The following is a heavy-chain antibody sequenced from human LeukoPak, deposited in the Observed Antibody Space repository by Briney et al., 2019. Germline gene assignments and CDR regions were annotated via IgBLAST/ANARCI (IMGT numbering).Heavy chain of an antibody. J-gene: IGHJ4*02. CDR3: ARDLAAAAFDY. D-gene: IGHD3-16*01. Sequence: ASVKVSCKASGYTFTSYYMHWVRQAPGQGLEWMGIINPSGGSTSYAQKFQGRVTMTRDTSTCTVYMELSSLRSEDTAVYYCARDLAAAAFDYWGQGTLVTVSS. CDR1: GYTFTSYY. V-gene: IGHV1-46*01. CDR2: INPSGGST.